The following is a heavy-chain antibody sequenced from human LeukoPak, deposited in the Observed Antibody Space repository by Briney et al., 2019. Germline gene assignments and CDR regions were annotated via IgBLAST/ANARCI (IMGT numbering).Heavy chain of an antibody. J-gene: IGHJ4*02. CDR2: ISGSGGST. D-gene: IGHD5-18*01. CDR3: AKDLGYSYGYSLDY. CDR1: GFTFSSYA. Sequence: PGGSLRLSCAASGFTFSSYAMSWVRQAPGKGLEWVSAISGSGGSTYYADSVKGRFTTSRDNSKNTLYLQMNSLRAEDTAVYYCAKDLGYSYGYSLDYWGQGTLVTVSS. V-gene: IGHV3-23*01.